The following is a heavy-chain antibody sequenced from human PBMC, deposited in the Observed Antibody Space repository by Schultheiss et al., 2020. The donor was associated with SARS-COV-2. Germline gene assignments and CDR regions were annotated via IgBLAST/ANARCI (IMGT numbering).Heavy chain of an antibody. J-gene: IGHJ4*02. CDR1: GGTFSSYA. CDR3: AQGPRGFDY. Sequence: SVKVSCKASGGTFSSYAISWVRQAPGQGLEWMGRIIPILGIANYAQKFQGRVTITADKSTSTAYMELSSLRSEDTTVYYCAQGPRGFDYWGQGTLVTVSS. CDR2: IIPILGIA. V-gene: IGHV1-69*04.